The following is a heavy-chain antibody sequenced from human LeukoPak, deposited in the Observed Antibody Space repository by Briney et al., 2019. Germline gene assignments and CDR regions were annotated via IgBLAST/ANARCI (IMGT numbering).Heavy chain of an antibody. Sequence: GGSLRLSCAASGFTFSSYAMHWVRQAPGKGLEWVAVISYDGSNKYYADSVKGRFTISRDNSKNTLYLQMNSLRAEDTAVYYCATTPYCSGGSCYSGLYNWGQGTLVTASS. CDR2: ISYDGSNK. J-gene: IGHJ4*02. D-gene: IGHD2-15*01. V-gene: IGHV3-30-3*01. CDR1: GFTFSSYA. CDR3: ATTPYCSGGSCYSGLYN.